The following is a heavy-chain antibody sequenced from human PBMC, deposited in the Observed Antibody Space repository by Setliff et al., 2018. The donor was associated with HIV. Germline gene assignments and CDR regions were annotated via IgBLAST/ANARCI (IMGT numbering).Heavy chain of an antibody. Sequence: SETLSLTCTVSGGPISSSNYYWGWIRQPPGKGLEWIGSFFYSGSTYHNPSLKSRVTITVDTSKNQFSLKLSSVTAADTAVYYCARLTSGWFFAYWGQGTLVTVSS. CDR3: ARLTSGWFFAY. J-gene: IGHJ4*02. V-gene: IGHV4-39*01. CDR2: FFYSGST. CDR1: GGPISSSNYY. D-gene: IGHD6-19*01.